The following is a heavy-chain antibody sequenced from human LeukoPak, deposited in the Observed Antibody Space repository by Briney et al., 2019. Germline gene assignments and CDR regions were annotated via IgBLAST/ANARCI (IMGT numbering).Heavy chain of an antibody. CDR1: GFTFSSYG. Sequence: GGSLRLSCAASGFTFSSYGMHWVRQAPGKGLEWVAVISYEGSNKYYADSVKGRFTISRDNSKNTLYLQMNSLRAEDTAVYYCAKGPRTYSSGLLNYWGQGTLVTVSS. J-gene: IGHJ4*02. CDR2: ISYEGSNK. V-gene: IGHV3-30*18. D-gene: IGHD6-19*01. CDR3: AKGPRTYSSGLLNY.